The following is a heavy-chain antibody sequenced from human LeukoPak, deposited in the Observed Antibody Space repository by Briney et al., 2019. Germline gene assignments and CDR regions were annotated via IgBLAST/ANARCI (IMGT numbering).Heavy chain of an antibody. CDR3: ARGLGWLPDY. Sequence: PGGSLRLSCEASGFTFSSYEMIWVRQAPWKGLEWISHIGSSGSDVYSADSVKGRFTISRDNAKNSVFLQMNSLRDEDTAIYYCARGLGWLPDYWGQGTLVTVSS. CDR1: GFTFSSYE. V-gene: IGHV3-48*03. CDR2: IGSSGSDV. D-gene: IGHD6-19*01. J-gene: IGHJ4*02.